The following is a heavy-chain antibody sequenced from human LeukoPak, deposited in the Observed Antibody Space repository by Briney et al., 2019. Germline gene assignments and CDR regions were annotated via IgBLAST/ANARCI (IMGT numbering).Heavy chain of an antibody. CDR2: ISAYNCNT. CDR1: GYTFTSYG. D-gene: IGHD3-9*01. CDR3: ASSGEGWLLSIYY. Sequence: ASVKVSCKASGYTFTSYGISWVRHAPGQGLEWMGWISAYNCNTNYAQKLQGRVTMTTNTCTNTAYMELRSLRTDGTAVYDCASSGEGWLLSIYYWGQGTLVTVSS. J-gene: IGHJ4*02. V-gene: IGHV1-18*01.